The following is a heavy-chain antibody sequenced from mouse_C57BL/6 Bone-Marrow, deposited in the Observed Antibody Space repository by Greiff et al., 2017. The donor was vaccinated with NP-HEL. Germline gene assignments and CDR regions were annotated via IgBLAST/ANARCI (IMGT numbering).Heavy chain of an antibody. V-gene: IGHV1-50*01. J-gene: IGHJ1*03. CDR1: GYTFTSYW. CDR2: IDPSDSYT. CDR3: ARPITTVVEDWYFDV. D-gene: IGHD1-1*01. Sequence: QVQLQQPGAELVKPGASVKLSCKASGYTFTSYWMQWVKQRPGQGLEWIGEIDPSDSYTNYNQQFKGKATLTVDTSSSTAYMKLSSLTSEDSAVYYCARPITTVVEDWYFDVWGTGTTVTVTS.